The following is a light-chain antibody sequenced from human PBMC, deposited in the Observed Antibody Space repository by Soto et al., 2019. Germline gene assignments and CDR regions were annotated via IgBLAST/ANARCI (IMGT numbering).Light chain of an antibody. CDR2: GAS. V-gene: IGKV3-20*01. CDR1: QTVGSDY. CDR3: QQYGRALR. J-gene: IGKJ4*01. Sequence: EIVLTHSPGTLSLSPGATTLLSCRASQTVGSDYLAWYQQKFGQAPRLLIYGASSRATRIPGSLSGYGSGTDFTPTIRRLETEDGAGDDCQQYGRALRFGGGTKVEIK.